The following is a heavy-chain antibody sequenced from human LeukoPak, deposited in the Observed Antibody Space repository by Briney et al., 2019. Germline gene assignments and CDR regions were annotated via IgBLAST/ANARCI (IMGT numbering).Heavy chain of an antibody. J-gene: IGHJ3*02. CDR2: INPSGGST. CDR1: GYTFTSYY. CDR3: ARWGYCSGGSCSSNGAFDI. V-gene: IGHV1-46*01. Sequence: ASVKVSCKASGYTFTSYYMHWVRRAPGQGLEWMGIINPSGGSTSYAQKFQGRVTMTRDTSTNTVYMELSSLRSEDTAVYYCARWGYCSGGSCSSNGAFDIWGQGTMVTVSS. D-gene: IGHD2-15*01.